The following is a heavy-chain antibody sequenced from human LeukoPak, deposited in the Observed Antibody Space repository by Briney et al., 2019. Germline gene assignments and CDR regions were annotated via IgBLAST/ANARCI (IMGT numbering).Heavy chain of an antibody. V-gene: IGHV1-18*01. CDR2: IRVYNGDT. J-gene: IGHJ4*02. D-gene: IGHD5-24*01. CDR1: GYTFSSYG. Sequence: GASVKVSCKQSGYTFSSYGISWVRQAPGQGLEWMGWIRVYNGDTNYAQKFKGRVTMTTDTSTNTAYMELRSLGSDDTAVYYCARGGSRVTTINILDYWGQGALVTVSS. CDR3: ARGGSRVTTINILDY.